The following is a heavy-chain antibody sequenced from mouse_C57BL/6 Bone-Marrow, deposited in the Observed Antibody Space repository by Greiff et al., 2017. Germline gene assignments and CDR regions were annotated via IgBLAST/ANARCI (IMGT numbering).Heavy chain of an antibody. V-gene: IGHV5-9*01. D-gene: IGHD1-1*01. CDR3: SRQVTTVLATKYFDV. CDR2: ISGGGGNT. J-gene: IGHJ1*03. CDR1: GFTFSSYT. Sequence: EVMLVESGGGLVKPGGSLKLSCAASGFTFSSYTMSWVRQTPEKRLQWVAAISGGGGNTYYPDSVKGRFTISRDKDKNILYLQMSSRRSEDTALYYCSRQVTTVLATKYFDVWGTGTTVTVSS.